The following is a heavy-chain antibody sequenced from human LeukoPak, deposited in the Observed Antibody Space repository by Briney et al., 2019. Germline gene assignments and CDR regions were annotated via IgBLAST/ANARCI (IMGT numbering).Heavy chain of an antibody. CDR2: ISSSSSTI. Sequence: GGSLRLSCAASGFTFSSYSMNWVRQAPGKGLEWVSYISSSSSTIYYADSVKGRFTISRDNAKNSLYLQMNGLRAEDTAVYYCARDRVTTSWISWFDPWGQGALVTVSS. V-gene: IGHV3-48*01. J-gene: IGHJ5*02. CDR3: ARDRVTTSWISWFDP. CDR1: GFTFSSYS. D-gene: IGHD4-17*01.